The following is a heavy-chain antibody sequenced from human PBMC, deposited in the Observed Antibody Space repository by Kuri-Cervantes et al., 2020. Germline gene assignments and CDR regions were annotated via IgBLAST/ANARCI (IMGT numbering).Heavy chain of an antibody. CDR1: GGIFRNYA. D-gene: IGHD6-13*01. V-gene: IGHV1-69*13. J-gene: IGHJ5*02. Sequence: SVKVSCKASGGIFRNYAINWVRQAPGQGLEWMGGIIAIFNTANYAQKFQGRVTITADEPTSTVYMELRSLRSDDTAVYYCARVRDSSSRNINWFDPWGQGTLVTVSS. CDR2: IIAIFNTA. CDR3: ARVRDSSSRNINWFDP.